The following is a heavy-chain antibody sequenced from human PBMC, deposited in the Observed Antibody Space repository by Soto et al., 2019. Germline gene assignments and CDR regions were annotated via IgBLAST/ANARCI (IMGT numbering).Heavy chain of an antibody. CDR3: APRKYGSFNIGAFDI. D-gene: IGHD1-26*01. Sequence: EVQLVESGGGLVQPGGSLRLSYAASGFSFSTYAMNWVRQAPGKGLEWVSYISKSGIDIYYADSVKGRFTISRDNTNNSLYLQMNSLRAEDTAVYYCAPRKYGSFNIGAFDIWGQGTMVTVSS. CDR2: ISKSGIDI. J-gene: IGHJ3*02. CDR1: GFSFSTYA. V-gene: IGHV3-48*03.